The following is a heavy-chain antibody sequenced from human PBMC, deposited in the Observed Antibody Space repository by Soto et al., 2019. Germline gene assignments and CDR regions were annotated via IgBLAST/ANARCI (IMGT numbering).Heavy chain of an antibody. CDR1: GGTFSSYA. Sequence: QVQLVQSGAEVKKPGSSVKVSCKASGGTFSSYAISWVRQAPGQGLEWMGGIIPIFGTANYAQKFQGRVTITAVESTSTAYMELSSLRSEDTAVYYCARMHLNIAVAGSFDYWGQGTLVTVSS. D-gene: IGHD6-19*01. CDR3: ARMHLNIAVAGSFDY. CDR2: IIPIFGTA. V-gene: IGHV1-69*12. J-gene: IGHJ4*02.